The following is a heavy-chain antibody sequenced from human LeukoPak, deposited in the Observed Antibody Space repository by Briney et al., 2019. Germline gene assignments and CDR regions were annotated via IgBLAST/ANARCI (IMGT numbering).Heavy chain of an antibody. J-gene: IGHJ5*02. V-gene: IGHV1-8*03. CDR1: GYTFTSYD. Sequence: ASVKVSCKASGYTFTSYDINWVRQATGQGLEWMGWMNPNSGNTGYAQKFQGRVTITADESTSTAYMELSSLRSEDTAVYYCARGEYSSSWTNWFDPWGQGTLVTVSS. CDR3: ARGEYSSSWTNWFDP. CDR2: MNPNSGNT. D-gene: IGHD6-13*01.